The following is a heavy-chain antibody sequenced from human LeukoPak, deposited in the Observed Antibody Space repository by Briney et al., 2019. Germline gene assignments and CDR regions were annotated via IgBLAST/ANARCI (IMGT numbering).Heavy chain of an antibody. CDR3: ATGVTIFGVVPSDAFDI. CDR1: GYTLTELS. D-gene: IGHD3-3*01. J-gene: IGHJ3*02. Sequence: ASVKVSCKVSGYTLTELSMHWVRQAPGKGLEWMGGFDPEDGETIYAQKFQGRVTMTEDTSTDTAYMELSSLRSEDTAVYYCATGVTIFGVVPSDAFDIWGQGTTVTVSS. V-gene: IGHV1-24*01. CDR2: FDPEDGET.